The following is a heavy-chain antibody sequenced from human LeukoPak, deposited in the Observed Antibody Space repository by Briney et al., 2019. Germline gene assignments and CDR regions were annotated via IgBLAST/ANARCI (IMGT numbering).Heavy chain of an antibody. D-gene: IGHD3-10*01. CDR1: GFTFSSYG. Sequence: GGSLRLSCAASGFTFSSYGMHWVRQAPGKGLEWVAVISYDGSNKYYADSVKGRFTISRDNSKNTLYLQMNSLRAEDTAVYYCAKDQLTGSYFDYYYGMDVWGQGTTVTVSS. J-gene: IGHJ6*02. CDR2: ISYDGSNK. V-gene: IGHV3-30*18. CDR3: AKDQLTGSYFDYYYGMDV.